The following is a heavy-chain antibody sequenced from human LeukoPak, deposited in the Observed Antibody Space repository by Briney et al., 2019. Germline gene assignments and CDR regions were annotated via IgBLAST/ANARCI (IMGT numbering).Heavy chain of an antibody. J-gene: IGHJ4*02. D-gene: IGHD2-21*01. CDR3: AKDGDDCIAY. CDR1: GFTFNRRG. CDR2: IRYDGGET. V-gene: IGHV3-30*02. Sequence: GGSLRLSCAASGFTFNRRGMHWVRQAPGKGLEWVAFIRYDGGETFYADFVKGRFTISRDNSKNTLSLQLNTLRPEDTALYYCAKDGDDCIAYWGPGTLVTVSS.